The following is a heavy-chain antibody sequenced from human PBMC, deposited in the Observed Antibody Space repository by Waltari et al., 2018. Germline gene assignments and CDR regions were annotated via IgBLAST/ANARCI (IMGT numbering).Heavy chain of an antibody. CDR2: IFYSVST. CDR3: TRHVPVVRFLEWLPCWFDY. V-gene: IGHV4-39*01. D-gene: IGHD3-3*01. J-gene: IGHJ4*02. Sequence: QLQLQESGPGLVKPSETLSLTCTVSGGSISSSSYYWGWIRQPPGKGLEWIGSIFYSVSTYYNPSLKSRVTISVDTSKNQFSLTLSSVTAADTAVYYCTRHVPVVRFLEWLPCWFDYWGQGTLVTVSS. CDR1: GGSISSSSYY.